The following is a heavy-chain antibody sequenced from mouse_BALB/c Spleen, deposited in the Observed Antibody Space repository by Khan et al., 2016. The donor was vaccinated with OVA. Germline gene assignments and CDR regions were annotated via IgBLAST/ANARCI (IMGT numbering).Heavy chain of an antibody. CDR1: GDSITSGY. D-gene: IGHD2-3*01. Sequence: EVQLQESGPSLVKPSQTLSLTCSVTGDSITSGYWNWIRKFPGNKLEYMGYISYSGSTYYIPSLKRRISITRDTSKNQYYLQLNSVTTEDTATYYCARYYDGYPYYYAMDYWGQGTSVTVSS. J-gene: IGHJ4*01. V-gene: IGHV3-8*02. CDR2: ISYSGST. CDR3: ARYYDGYPYYYAMDY.